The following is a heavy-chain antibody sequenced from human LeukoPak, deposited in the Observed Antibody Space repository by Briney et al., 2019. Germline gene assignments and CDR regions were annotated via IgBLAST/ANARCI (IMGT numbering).Heavy chain of an antibody. CDR3: TAGYSYGLVMVRIDY. J-gene: IGHJ4*02. V-gene: IGHV3-11*01. D-gene: IGHD5-18*01. CDR1: GFTFSDYY. Sequence: GGSLRLSCAASGFTFSDYYMSWIRQAPGKGLEWVSYISSSGSTIYYADSVKGRFTISRDNAKNSLYLQMNSLRAEDTAVYYCTAGYSYGLVMVRIDYWGQGTLVTVSS. CDR2: ISSSGSTI.